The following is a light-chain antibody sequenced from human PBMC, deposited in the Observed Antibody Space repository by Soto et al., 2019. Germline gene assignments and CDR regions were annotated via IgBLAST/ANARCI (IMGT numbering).Light chain of an antibody. CDR1: DNIHTY. CDR3: LQRAKWPLAWT. J-gene: IGKJ1*01. CDR2: DAS. Sequence: EMVLTRCPATLALSLWKGATRSGRGIDNIHTYLAWYQQRPGQAPRLLIHDASERATGIPARFSGSGSGTDFTLSISSLEPEDFALYYCLQRAKWPLAWTLGQGTKVDIK. V-gene: IGKV3-11*01.